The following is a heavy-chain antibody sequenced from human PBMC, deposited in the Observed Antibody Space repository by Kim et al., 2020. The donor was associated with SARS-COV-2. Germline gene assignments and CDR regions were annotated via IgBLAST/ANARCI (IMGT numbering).Heavy chain of an antibody. D-gene: IGHD3-10*01. Sequence: SETLSLTCAVYGGSFSGYYWSWIRQPPGKGLEWIGEINHSGSTNYNPSLKSRVTISVDTSKNQFSLKLSSVTAADTAVYYCARGIGRSITMVRGVYNWFDPWGQGTLVTVSS. CDR1: GGSFSGYY. V-gene: IGHV4-34*01. CDR3: ARGIGRSITMVRGVYNWFDP. J-gene: IGHJ5*02. CDR2: INHSGST.